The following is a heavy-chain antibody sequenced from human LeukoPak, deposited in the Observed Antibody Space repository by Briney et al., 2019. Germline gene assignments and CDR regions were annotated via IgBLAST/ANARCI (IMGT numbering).Heavy chain of an antibody. D-gene: IGHD2-2*01. CDR1: GFTFSSYG. Sequence: PGGSLRLSCAASGFTFSSYGMHWVRQAPGKGLEWVTFIRYDGSNKYDADSVKGRFTISRDNSKNTLYLQMNSLRAEDTAVYYCAKALVPAAPVDYWGQGILVTVSS. V-gene: IGHV3-30*02. CDR3: AKALVPAAPVDY. J-gene: IGHJ4*02. CDR2: IRYDGSNK.